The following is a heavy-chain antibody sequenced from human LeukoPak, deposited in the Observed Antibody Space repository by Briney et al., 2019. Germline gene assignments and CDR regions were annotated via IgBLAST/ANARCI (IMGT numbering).Heavy chain of an antibody. CDR1: GFTFSSYA. J-gene: IGHJ4*02. Sequence: GGSLRLSCAASGFTFSSYAMHWVRQAPGKGLEWVAVISYDGSNKYYADSVKGRFTISRDNSKNTLYLQMNSLRAEDTAVYYCARGSYSSGWYSYYFDYWGQGTLVTVSS. V-gene: IGHV3-30*04. CDR2: ISYDGSNK. CDR3: ARGSYSSGWYSYYFDY. D-gene: IGHD6-19*01.